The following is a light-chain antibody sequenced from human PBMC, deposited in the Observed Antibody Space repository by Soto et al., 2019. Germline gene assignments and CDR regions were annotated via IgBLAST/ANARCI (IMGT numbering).Light chain of an antibody. CDR1: NIGSRS. CDR3: QVWDSTRDHFV. J-gene: IGLJ1*01. V-gene: IGLV3-21*02. CDR2: DDS. Sequence: ELTQPPSVSVAPGQTASISCGENNIGSRSVHWYQQKPGQAPVLVVHDDSDRPSGIPERFSGSNSGNTATLTISRVEAGDEADYYCQVWDSTRDHFVFGTGTKVTVL.